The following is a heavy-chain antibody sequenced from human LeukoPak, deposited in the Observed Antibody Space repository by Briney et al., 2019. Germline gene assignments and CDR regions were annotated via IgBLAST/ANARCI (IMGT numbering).Heavy chain of an antibody. D-gene: IGHD4-17*01. CDR3: ARKRLRRAFDY. V-gene: IGHV4-30-2*01. CDR1: GGSISSGGYS. J-gene: IGHJ4*02. CDR2: IYHSGST. Sequence: SETLSLTCAVSGGSISSGGYSWSWIRQPPGKGLEWIGYIYHSGSTYYSPSLKSRVTISVDRSKNQFSLKLSSVTAADTAVYYCARKRLRRAFDYWGQGTLVTVSS.